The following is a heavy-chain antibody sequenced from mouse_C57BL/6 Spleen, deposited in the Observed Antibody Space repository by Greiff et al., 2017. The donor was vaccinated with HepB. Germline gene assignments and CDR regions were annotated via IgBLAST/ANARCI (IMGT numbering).Heavy chain of an antibody. J-gene: IGHJ3*01. CDR1: GYSFKSNY. CDR3: VREWTAQATRFAY. V-gene: IGHV1-66*01. D-gene: IGHD3-2*02. CDR2: IYPGSGNT. Sequence: QVQLQQSVPELVKPGASVKISCKASGYSFKSNYTHWVKQRTGQGLEWIGWIYPGSGNTKYNEKFKGKATLTADTSSSTAYMQLSSLPSEDIAVYYSVREWTAQATRFAYWGEGTLVTVSA.